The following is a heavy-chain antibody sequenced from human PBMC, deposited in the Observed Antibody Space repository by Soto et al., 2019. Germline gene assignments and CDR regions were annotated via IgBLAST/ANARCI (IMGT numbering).Heavy chain of an antibody. CDR3: ARDGRGVGATIHYYYYGMDV. CDR1: GYTFTSYA. D-gene: IGHD1-26*01. CDR2: INAGNGNT. V-gene: IGHV1-3*01. J-gene: IGHJ6*02. Sequence: GASVKVSCKASGYTFTSYAMHWVRQAPGQRLEWMGWINAGNGNTKYSQKLQGRVTITRDTSASTAYMELSSLRSEDTAVYYCARDGRGVGATIHYYYYGMDVWGQGTTVTVSS.